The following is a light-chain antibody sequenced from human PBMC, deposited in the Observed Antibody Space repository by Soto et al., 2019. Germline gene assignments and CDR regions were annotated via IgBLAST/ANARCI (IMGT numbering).Light chain of an antibody. CDR1: QSVSSN. CDR3: QQYNKWPLT. V-gene: IGKV3-15*01. CDR2: GAS. Sequence: EIVMTQTPATLSVSPGERATLSCRASQSVSSNLAWYQHKPGQAASLLIHGASTRATGIPARFSGSGSGTEFTLIISSLQSEDVAVYYCQQYNKWPLTFGGGTKVELK. J-gene: IGKJ4*01.